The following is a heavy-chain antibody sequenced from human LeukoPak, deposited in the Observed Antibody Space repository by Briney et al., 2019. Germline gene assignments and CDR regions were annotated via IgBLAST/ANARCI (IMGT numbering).Heavy chain of an antibody. D-gene: IGHD1-26*01. CDR2: IYYSGST. J-gene: IGHJ4*02. V-gene: IGHV4-59*01. Sequence: PSETLSLTCTVSGGSIGSYYWSWIRQPPGKGLEWIGYIYYSGSTNYNPSLKSRVTISVDTSKNQFSLKLSSVTAADTAVYYCARGRLIVGAINFDYWGQGTLVTVSS. CDR1: GGSIGSYY. CDR3: ARGRLIVGAINFDY.